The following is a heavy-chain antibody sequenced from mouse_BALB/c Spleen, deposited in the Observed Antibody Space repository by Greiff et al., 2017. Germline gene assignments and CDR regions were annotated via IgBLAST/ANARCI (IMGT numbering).Heavy chain of an antibody. CDR3: ARRDSHAMDY. D-gene: IGHD3-3*01. V-gene: IGHV5-9-1*01. Sequence: EVMLVESGGGLVKPGGSLKLSCAASGFTFSSYAMSWVRQTPEKRLEWVATISSGGSYTYYPDSVKGRFTISRDNAKNTLYLQMSSLRSEDTAMYYCARRDSHAMDYWGQGTSVTVSS. CDR2: ISSGGSYT. J-gene: IGHJ4*01. CDR1: GFTFSSYA.